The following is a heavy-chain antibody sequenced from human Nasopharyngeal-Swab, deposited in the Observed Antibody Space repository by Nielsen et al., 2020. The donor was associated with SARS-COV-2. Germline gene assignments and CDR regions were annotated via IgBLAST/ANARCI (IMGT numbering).Heavy chain of an antibody. CDR1: GFTFSSYW. Sequence: GESLKISCAASGFTFSSYWMSWVRQAPGKGLEWVANIKQDGSEKYYVDSVKGRFTISRDNSKNTLYLQMNSLRAEDTAVYYCARSPYGSEENWFDPWGQGTLVTVSS. CDR2: IKQDGSEK. J-gene: IGHJ5*02. CDR3: ARSPYGSEENWFDP. V-gene: IGHV3-7*01. D-gene: IGHD3-10*01.